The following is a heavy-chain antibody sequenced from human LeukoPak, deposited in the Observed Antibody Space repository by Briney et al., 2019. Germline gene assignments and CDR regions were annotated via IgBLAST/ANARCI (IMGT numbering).Heavy chain of an antibody. CDR2: INPNSGGT. CDR3: ARDLDYYGSGSFFNI. CDR1: GYTFTDHY. J-gene: IGHJ3*02. V-gene: IGHV1-2*02. Sequence: ASVKVSCKASGYTFTDHYMHWVRQAPGQGLEWMGWINPNSGGTIYAQKFQGRVTMTRDTSITTAYMELSRLRSDDTAVYYCARDLDYYGSGSFFNIWGQGTMVTVSS. D-gene: IGHD3-10*01.